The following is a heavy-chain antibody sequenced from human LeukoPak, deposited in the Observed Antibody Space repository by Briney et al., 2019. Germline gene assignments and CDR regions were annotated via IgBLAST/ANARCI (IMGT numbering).Heavy chain of an antibody. V-gene: IGHV4-30-4*08. D-gene: IGHD1-20*01. CDR3: ARGDITGTTLGSFDI. CDR2: IYYSGST. CDR1: GGSISSGDYY. J-gene: IGHJ3*02. Sequence: SQTLSLTCSVSGGSISSGDYYWSWIRQPPGKGLESIGYIYYSGSTYYNPSLKSRVTISIDTSKNQFSLKLSSVTAADTAVYYCARGDITGTTLGSFDIWGQGTMVTVSS.